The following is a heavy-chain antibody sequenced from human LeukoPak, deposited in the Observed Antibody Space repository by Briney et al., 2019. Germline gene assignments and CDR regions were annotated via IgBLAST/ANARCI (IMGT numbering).Heavy chain of an antibody. CDR1: GFTFSGYW. V-gene: IGHV3-74*01. D-gene: IGHD3-10*01. J-gene: IGHJ4*02. CDR3: ARGRIGSSYYYFDY. Sequence: GWSQRLSYVAPGFTFSGYWVHWVRQPRERGLVWVSRINSDGTSTTYADSVKGRFTITRDNAKNTLYLQMNSLRAEDTAVYYCARGRIGSSYYYFDYWGQGAVVTVSS. CDR2: INSDGTST.